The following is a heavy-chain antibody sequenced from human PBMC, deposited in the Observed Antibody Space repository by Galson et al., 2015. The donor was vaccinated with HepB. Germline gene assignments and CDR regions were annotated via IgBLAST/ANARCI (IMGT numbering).Heavy chain of an antibody. CDR3: TRCIPGPYSSSWCLDY. D-gene: IGHD6-13*01. J-gene: IGHJ4*02. Sequence: SLRLSCAASGFTFSGSAMHWVRQASGKGLEWVGRIRSKANSYATAYAASVKGRFTISRDDSKNTAYLQMNSLKTEDTAVYYCTRCIPGPYSSSWCLDYWGQGTLVTVSS. CDR2: IRSKANSYAT. V-gene: IGHV3-73*01. CDR1: GFTFSGSA.